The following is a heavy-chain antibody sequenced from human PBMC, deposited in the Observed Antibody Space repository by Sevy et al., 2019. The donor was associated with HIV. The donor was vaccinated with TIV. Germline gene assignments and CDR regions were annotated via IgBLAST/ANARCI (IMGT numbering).Heavy chain of an antibody. D-gene: IGHD2-8*02. CDR3: ARLVPSDNWFDP. Sequence: SETLSLTCTVTGDSMNTYYWAWIRQPPGKSLEWVGYILYSGSTEYSPSLKSRVTMALDKSKNEVCLRLSSVTAADTAVYYCARLVPSDNWFDPWGQGRLVTVSS. CDR1: GDSMNTYY. V-gene: IGHV4-59*01. J-gene: IGHJ5*02. CDR2: ILYSGST.